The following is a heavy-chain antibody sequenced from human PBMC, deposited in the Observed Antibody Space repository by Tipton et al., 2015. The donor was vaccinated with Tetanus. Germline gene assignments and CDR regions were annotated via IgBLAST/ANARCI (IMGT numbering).Heavy chain of an antibody. CDR3: ARANFDFSKKGPFDS. CDR1: GALLTTGGYS. D-gene: IGHD3-3*01. V-gene: IGHV4-30-2*01. Sequence: TLSLTCNVAGALLTTGGYSWGWIRQQPGEGLEWIGYIYQTGSTYFNPSLKSRLTMSFKMSKNQFSLKLTSVTAADTAVYFCARANFDFSKKGPFDSWGQGILIIVSA. CDR2: IYQTGST. J-gene: IGHJ4*02.